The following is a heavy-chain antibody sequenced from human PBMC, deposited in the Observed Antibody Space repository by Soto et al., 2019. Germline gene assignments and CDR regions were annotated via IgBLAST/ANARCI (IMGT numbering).Heavy chain of an antibody. CDR2: ISWDGGST. Sequence: LRLSCAASGFTFDDYTMHWVRQAPGKGLEWVSLISWDGGSTYYADSVKGRFTISRDNSKNSLYLQMNSLRAEDTAVYYCAREPLGPFFYYGMDVWGQGTTVTVSS. D-gene: IGHD7-27*01. CDR3: AREPLGPFFYYGMDV. J-gene: IGHJ6*02. CDR1: GFTFDDYT. V-gene: IGHV3-43*01.